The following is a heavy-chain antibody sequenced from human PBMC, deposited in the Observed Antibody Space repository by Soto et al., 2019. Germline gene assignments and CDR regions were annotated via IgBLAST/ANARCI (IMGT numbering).Heavy chain of an antibody. CDR2: IIPIFGIA. CDR1: GGTFSRYS. CDR3: AREDRDRETGLVPAAIDGMDV. J-gene: IGHJ6*02. Sequence: QVQLVQSGAEVKKPGSSVKVSCKASGGTFSRYSITWVRQAPGHGLEWIGRIIPIFGIASYAQKFQGRVTITADESTRTAYMELSSLRSDDTAVYYCAREDRDRETGLVPAAIDGMDVWGQGPTVTVSS. D-gene: IGHD2-2*01. V-gene: IGHV1-69*08.